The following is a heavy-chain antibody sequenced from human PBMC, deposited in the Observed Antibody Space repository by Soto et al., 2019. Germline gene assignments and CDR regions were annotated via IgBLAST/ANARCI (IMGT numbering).Heavy chain of an antibody. V-gene: IGHV4-4*02. Sequence: SETLSLTCAVSSGSISSSNWWSWVRQPPGKGLEWIGEIYHSGSTNYNPSLKSRVTISVDKSKNQFSLKLSSVTAADTAVYYCASAYNWNDAVPDAFDIWGQGTMVTVSS. CDR2: IYHSGST. CDR3: ASAYNWNDAVPDAFDI. D-gene: IGHD1-1*01. J-gene: IGHJ3*02. CDR1: SGSISSSNW.